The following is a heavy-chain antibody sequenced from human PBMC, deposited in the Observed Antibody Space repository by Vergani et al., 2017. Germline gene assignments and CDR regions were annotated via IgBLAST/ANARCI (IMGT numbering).Heavy chain of an antibody. D-gene: IGHD4-17*01. CDR3: ARDITASVKSPPHPDWFDP. Sequence: EVQMVESGGGLVKPGGSLSLSCAASGFNFPSFTMNWVRQAPGRGLEWISSIKFPPGEIFYADSVKGRFTISRDNVKNVLFLQMENLRAADTGVYFCARDITASVKSPPHPDWFDPWGQGSLVTVSS. CDR2: IKFPPGEI. J-gene: IGHJ5*02. CDR1: GFNFPSFT. V-gene: IGHV3-21*06.